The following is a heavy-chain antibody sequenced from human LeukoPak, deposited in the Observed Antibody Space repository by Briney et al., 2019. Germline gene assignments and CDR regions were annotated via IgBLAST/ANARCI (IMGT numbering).Heavy chain of an antibody. D-gene: IGHD2-2*01. J-gene: IGHJ3*02. CDR3: ARSLVVPAALDI. Sequence: PGGSLRLSCAASGFTFDDYGMSWVRQAPGKGLVWVSRINSDGSSTSYADSVKGRFTISRDNAKNTLYLLMNSLRAEDTAVYYCARSLVVPAALDIWGQGTMVTVSS. CDR1: GFTFDDYG. V-gene: IGHV3-74*01. CDR2: INSDGSST.